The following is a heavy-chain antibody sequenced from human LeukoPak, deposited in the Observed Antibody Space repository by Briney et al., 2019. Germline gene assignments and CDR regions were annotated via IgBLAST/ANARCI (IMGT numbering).Heavy chain of an antibody. V-gene: IGHV3-23*01. J-gene: IGHJ4*02. CDR2: ISGSGGRT. D-gene: IGHD3-9*01. CDR3: AKDRSDILTGLDY. Sequence: PGGSLRLSCAAPGFTFSSYAMSWVRQAPGKGLEWVSAISGSGGRTYYADAVKGRFTISRDNSKNTLYLQMNSLRAEDTAVYYCAKDRSDILTGLDYWGQGTLVTVSS. CDR1: GFTFSSYA.